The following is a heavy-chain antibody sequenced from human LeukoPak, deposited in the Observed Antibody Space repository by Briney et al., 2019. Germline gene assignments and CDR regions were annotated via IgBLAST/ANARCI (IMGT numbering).Heavy chain of an antibody. CDR3: ARDLLSSSSGSDWFDP. Sequence: ASLKVSCKPSGYTFTSYYMHCVPQSPGHRRECLGIINPSGGSTSYAQKFQGRVTMTSDTSTSTVYMELSSLRSEDTAVYSCARDLLSSSSGSDWFDPGGQGTLVTVSA. CDR1: GYTFTSYY. CDR2: INPSGGST. J-gene: IGHJ5*02. D-gene: IGHD6-13*01. V-gene: IGHV1-46*01.